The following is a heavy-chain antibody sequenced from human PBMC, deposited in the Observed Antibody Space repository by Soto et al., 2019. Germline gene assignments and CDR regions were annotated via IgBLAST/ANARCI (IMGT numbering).Heavy chain of an antibody. D-gene: IGHD5-18*01. CDR2: IYYSGST. Sequence: SETLSLTCTVSGGSIRSYDWSWIRQPPGKGLEWIGYIYYSGSTNYNPSLKSRVTISVDTSKNQFSLKLSSVTAADTAVYYCAGYSFKYYFDYWGQGTLVTVSS. J-gene: IGHJ4*02. CDR3: AGYSFKYYFDY. CDR1: GGSIRSYD. V-gene: IGHV4-59*01.